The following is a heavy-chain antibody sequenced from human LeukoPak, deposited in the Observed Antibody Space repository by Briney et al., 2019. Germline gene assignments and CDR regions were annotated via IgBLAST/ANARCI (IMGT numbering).Heavy chain of an antibody. D-gene: IGHD6-19*01. J-gene: IGHJ4*02. CDR1: GFTFGSHA. V-gene: IGHV3-23*01. CDR3: AKALYSSDWYPFDS. Sequence: GGALRLSCAASGFTFGSHAMTWVRQAPGKGLEWVSVISGSGGYTHYADSVEGLFTISRDNSKKTLYLQMNSLRAEDTALYYCAKALYSSDWYPFDSWGQGTVAAVSS. CDR2: ISGSGGYT.